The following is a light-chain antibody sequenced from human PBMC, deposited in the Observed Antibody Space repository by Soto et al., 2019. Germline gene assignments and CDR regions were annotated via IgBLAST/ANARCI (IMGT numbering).Light chain of an antibody. CDR2: TNN. J-gene: IGLJ2*01. CDR3: ATCDATMDGLV. V-gene: IGLV1-44*01. Sequence: QSVLTQPPSASGTPGQRVTISCSGSSSNVAAKPVNWYQVLPETAPTLLIYTNNHRPSAVPDRFSGSKSGNSASLATIWLQSEDEAAYYCATCDATMDGLVFGGGTKLTVL. CDR1: SSNVAAKP.